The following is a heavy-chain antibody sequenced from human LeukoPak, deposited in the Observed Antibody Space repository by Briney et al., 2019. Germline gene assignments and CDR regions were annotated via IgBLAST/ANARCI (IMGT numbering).Heavy chain of an antibody. Sequence: SETLSLTCTVSGGSINSYYWSWIRHPAGKGLEWIGHIYTSGSTNYNPSLKSRVTMSVDTSKNQFSLKLSSVTAADTAVYYCARDRTAGYCSGGSCYDAFDIWGQGTMVTVSS. CDR2: IYTSGST. D-gene: IGHD2-15*01. V-gene: IGHV4-4*07. CDR3: ARDRTAGYCSGGSCYDAFDI. CDR1: GGSINSYY. J-gene: IGHJ3*02.